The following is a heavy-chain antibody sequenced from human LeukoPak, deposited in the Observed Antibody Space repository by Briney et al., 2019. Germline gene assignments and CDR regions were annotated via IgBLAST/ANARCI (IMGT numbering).Heavy chain of an antibody. J-gene: IGHJ4*02. CDR3: ARDSSTYYYDSSGYYY. CDR2: ISSSSSYI. Sequence: GGSLRLSCAASGFTFSSYSMNWVRQAPGKGLEWVSSISSSSSYIYYADSVKGRFTISRDNAKNSLYLQMNSLRAEDTAVYYCARDSSTYYYDSSGYYYWGQGTLATVSS. D-gene: IGHD3-22*01. V-gene: IGHV3-21*01. CDR1: GFTFSSYS.